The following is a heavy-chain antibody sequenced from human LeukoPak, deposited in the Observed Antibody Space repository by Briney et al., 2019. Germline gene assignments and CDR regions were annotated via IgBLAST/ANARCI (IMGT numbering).Heavy chain of an antibody. V-gene: IGHV4-34*01. Sequence: PSETLSLTCAVYGGSFSGYYWSWIRQPPGKGLEWIGEINHSGSTNYNPSLKSRVTISVDTSKNQFSLKLSSVTAADTAVYYCAREGGGGIVVERYFDYWGQGTLVTVSS. J-gene: IGHJ4*02. D-gene: IGHD2-2*01. CDR1: GGSFSGYY. CDR3: AREGGGGIVVERYFDY. CDR2: INHSGST.